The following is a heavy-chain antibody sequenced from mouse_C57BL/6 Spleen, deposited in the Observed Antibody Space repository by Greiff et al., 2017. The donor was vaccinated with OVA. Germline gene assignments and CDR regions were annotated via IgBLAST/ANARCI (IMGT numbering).Heavy chain of an antibody. D-gene: IGHD2-10*02. CDR3: TREGLVRDYAMDY. CDR1: GYTFTDYE. J-gene: IGHJ4*01. Sequence: QVQLQQSGAELVRPGASVTLSCKASGYTFTDYEMHWVKQTPVHGLEWIGAIDPETGGTAYNQKFKGKAILTADKSSSTAYMELRSLTSEDSAVYYCTREGLVRDYAMDYWGQGTSVTVSS. CDR2: IDPETGGT. V-gene: IGHV1-15*01.